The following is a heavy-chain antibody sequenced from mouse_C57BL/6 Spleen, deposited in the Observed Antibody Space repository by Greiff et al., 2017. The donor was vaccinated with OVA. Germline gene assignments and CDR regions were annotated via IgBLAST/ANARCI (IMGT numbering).Heavy chain of an antibody. CDR2: IDPSDSET. Sequence: VQLQQPGAELVRPGSSVKLSCKASGYTFTSYWMHWVKQRPIQGLEWIGNIDPSDSETHYNQKFKDKATLTVDKSSSTAYMQLSSLTSEDSAVYYCARDYSNYAWFAYWGQGTLVTVSA. V-gene: IGHV1-52*01. D-gene: IGHD2-5*01. CDR1: GYTFTSYW. CDR3: ARDYSNYAWFAY. J-gene: IGHJ3*01.